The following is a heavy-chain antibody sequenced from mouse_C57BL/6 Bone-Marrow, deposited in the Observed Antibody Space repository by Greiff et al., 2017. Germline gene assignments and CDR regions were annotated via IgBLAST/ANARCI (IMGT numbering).Heavy chain of an antibody. D-gene: IGHD1-1*01. CDR3: SASYGSGDDGFGY. V-gene: IGHV5-17*01. Sequence: EVKVVESGGGLVKPGGSLKLSCAASGFTFSDYGMHWVRQAPEKGLEWVADISSGSSTTYYADTVKGRITISRDNAKNTLFLQLTSLRTEDTALYYCSASYGSGDDGFGYWGQGTMVTVSA. J-gene: IGHJ3*01. CDR1: GFTFSDYG. CDR2: ISSGSSTT.